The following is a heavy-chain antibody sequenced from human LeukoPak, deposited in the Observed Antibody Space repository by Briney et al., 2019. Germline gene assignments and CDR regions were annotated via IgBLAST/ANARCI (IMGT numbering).Heavy chain of an antibody. CDR2: IDWDDYK. CDR3: ARLIAASSYFDY. D-gene: IGHD6-13*01. CDR1: GFSLSISGMC. Sequence: GPTLLNPTQTATLITTCSGFSLSISGMCVSWIRQPPGKAIEWGASIDWDDYKYYSTSMRTNVSISKDTSKEHVVLTMTNMDPDDTATYYCARLIAASSYFDYWGQGMLVTVSA. J-gene: IGHJ4*02. V-gene: IGHV2-70*11.